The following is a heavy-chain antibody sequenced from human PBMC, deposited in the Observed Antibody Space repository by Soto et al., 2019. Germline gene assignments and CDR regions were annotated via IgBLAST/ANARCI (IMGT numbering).Heavy chain of an antibody. V-gene: IGHV1-69*01. CDR2: IIPIFGTA. CDR1: GGTFSSYA. J-gene: IGHJ5*02. D-gene: IGHD2-8*01. Sequence: QVQLVQSGAEVKKPGSSVKVSCKASGGTFSSYAISWVRQAPGQGLEWMGGIIPIFGTANYAQKFQGRVTITGDESTSTAYMELSSVRSEDTVVYYCARGPMVYDISPNWFDPWGQGTLVTVSS. CDR3: ARGPMVYDISPNWFDP.